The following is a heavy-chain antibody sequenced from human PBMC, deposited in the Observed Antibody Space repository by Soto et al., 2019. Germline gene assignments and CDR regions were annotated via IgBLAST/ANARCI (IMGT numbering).Heavy chain of an antibody. CDR1: GYTFTCYY. J-gene: IGHJ6*02. V-gene: IGHV1-2*02. Sequence: QVQLVQSGAEVKKPGASVKVSCKASGYTFTCYYMHWVRQAPGQGLEWMGWINPNSGGTNYAQKFQGRVTMTRDTSISTAYMELSRLRSDDTAVYYCARVTTVTVYYYYGMDVWGQGTTVTVSS. CDR3: ARVTTVTVYYYYGMDV. D-gene: IGHD4-4*01. CDR2: INPNSGGT.